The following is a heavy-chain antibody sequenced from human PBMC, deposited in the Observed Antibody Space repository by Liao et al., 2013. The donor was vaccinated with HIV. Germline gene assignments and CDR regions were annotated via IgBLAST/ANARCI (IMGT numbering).Heavy chain of an antibody. CDR2: IDYSGYT. Sequence: QVQLQESGPGLVKPSETLSLICTVSGGSISSYYWSWIRQPPGKGLEWIGYIDYSGYTNYNPSLKSRVTISADTSKNQFSLKLSSVTAADTAVYYCARFRAMVRGAINHWGPIDYWGQGTLVTVSS. CDR1: GGSISSYY. D-gene: IGHD3-10*01. V-gene: IGHV4-59*01. J-gene: IGHJ4*02. CDR3: ARFRAMVRGAINHWGPIDY.